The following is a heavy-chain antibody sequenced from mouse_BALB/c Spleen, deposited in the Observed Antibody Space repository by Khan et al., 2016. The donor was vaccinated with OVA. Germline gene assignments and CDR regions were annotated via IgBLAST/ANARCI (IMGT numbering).Heavy chain of an antibody. V-gene: IGHV2-9*02. D-gene: IGHD1-3*01. CDR1: GFSLTSYG. Sequence: VELVESGPGLVAPSQRLSITCTVSGFSLTSYGVHWVRQPPGKGLEWLGVIWAGGSTNYNSALMSRLSTIKDNSKSQVFLKMNSLQTDDTARYYCARLEDIWGQGTTLTVSS. CDR2: IWAGGST. CDR3: ARLEDI. J-gene: IGHJ2*01.